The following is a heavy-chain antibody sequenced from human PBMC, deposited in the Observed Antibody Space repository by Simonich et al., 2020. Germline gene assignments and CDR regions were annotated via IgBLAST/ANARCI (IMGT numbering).Heavy chain of an antibody. V-gene: IGHV1-2*02. Sequence: QVQLVQSGAEVKKPGASVKVSCKASGYTFTGYYMHWVRQAPGQGLEWMGWINPKSGCTNDAQKFQGRVTMTRATSISTAYMELSRLRSDDTAVYYCARDELGIQHWYLDLWGRGTLVTVSS. CDR1: GYTFTGYY. J-gene: IGHJ2*01. CDR2: INPKSGCT. D-gene: IGHD7-27*01. CDR3: ARDELGIQHWYLDL.